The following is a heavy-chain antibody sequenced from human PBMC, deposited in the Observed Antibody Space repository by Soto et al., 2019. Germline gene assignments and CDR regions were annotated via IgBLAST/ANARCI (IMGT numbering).Heavy chain of an antibody. D-gene: IGHD1-20*01. V-gene: IGHV4-34*01. J-gene: IGHJ4*02. CDR2: INHRGST. CDR3: ARGRTLLTGTSLHX. CDR1: GGSFSGYY. Sequence: PAETLSLTCAVYGGSFSGYYWTWIRQPPGKGLEWLLEINHRGSTNYNPSLRSRVTISVDTSKNQLSLKVSSVTAADTAVYYCARGRTLLTGTSLHXWGQATLVTVSX.